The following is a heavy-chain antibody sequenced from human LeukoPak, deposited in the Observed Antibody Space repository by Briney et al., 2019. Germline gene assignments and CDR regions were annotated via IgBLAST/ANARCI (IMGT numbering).Heavy chain of an antibody. J-gene: IGHJ5*02. D-gene: IGHD6-19*01. CDR1: GYTFTSYY. Sequence: ASVRVSCKASGYTFTSYYMHWVRQAPGQGLEWMGIINPSGGSTSYAQKFQGRVTITRNTSIGTAYMELSSLRSVDTAVYYCARTYSSGWYNWFDPWGQGTLVTVSS. CDR3: ARTYSSGWYNWFDP. V-gene: IGHV1-46*01. CDR2: INPSGGST.